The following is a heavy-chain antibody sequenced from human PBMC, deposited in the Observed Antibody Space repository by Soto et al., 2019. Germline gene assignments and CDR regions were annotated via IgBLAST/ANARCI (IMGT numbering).Heavy chain of an antibody. D-gene: IGHD2-21*01. CDR1: GGTFSSYA. Sequence: GASVKVSCEASGGTFSSYAISWVRQAPGQGLEWMGWMNPNSGNTGYAQKFQGRVTMTRNTSISTAYMELSSLRSEDTAVYYCARGHSLWFDPWGQGTLVTVSS. J-gene: IGHJ5*02. V-gene: IGHV1-8*02. CDR3: ARGHSLWFDP. CDR2: MNPNSGNT.